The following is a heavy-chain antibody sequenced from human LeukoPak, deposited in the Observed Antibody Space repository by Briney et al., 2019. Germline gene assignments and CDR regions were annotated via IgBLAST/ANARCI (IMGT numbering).Heavy chain of an antibody. J-gene: IGHJ4*02. Sequence: GGSLRLSCAASGFTFSSYSMSWVRQAPGKGLEWVSSISSSSSYIYYADSVKGRFTISRDNAKNSLYLQMNSLRAEDTAVYYCARDPLAAGSFDYWGQGTLVTVSS. CDR1: GFTFSSYS. D-gene: IGHD6-13*01. CDR2: ISSSSSYI. V-gene: IGHV3-21*01. CDR3: ARDPLAAGSFDY.